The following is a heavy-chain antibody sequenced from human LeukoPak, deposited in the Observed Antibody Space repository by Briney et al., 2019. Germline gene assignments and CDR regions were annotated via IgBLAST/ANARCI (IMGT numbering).Heavy chain of an antibody. Sequence: ASVKVSCKASGYIFTSYYMHWVRQAPGQGLEWMGIINPSGGSTSYAQKFQGRVTMTEDTSTDTAYMELSSLRSEDTAVYYCATVGRLVVGATTGPYYYYGMDVWGQGTTVTVSS. CDR1: GYIFTSYY. CDR3: ATVGRLVVGATTGPYYYYGMDV. CDR2: INPSGGST. J-gene: IGHJ6*02. D-gene: IGHD1-26*01. V-gene: IGHV1-46*01.